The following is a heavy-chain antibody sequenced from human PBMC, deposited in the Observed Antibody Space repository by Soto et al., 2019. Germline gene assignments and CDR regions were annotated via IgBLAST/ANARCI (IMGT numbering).Heavy chain of an antibody. D-gene: IGHD4-17*01. CDR1: GFTFSSYG. J-gene: IGHJ4*02. V-gene: IGHV3-30*18. CDR2: ISYDGSNK. CDR3: AKDGLSSSDYGDYDGIDRTHDY. Sequence: QVQLVESGGGVVQPGRSLRLSCAASGFTFSSYGMHWVRQAPGKGLEWVAVISYDGSNKYYADSVKGRFTISRDNSKNTLYLQMNSLRAEDTAVYYCAKDGLSSSDYGDYDGIDRTHDYWGQGTLVTVSS.